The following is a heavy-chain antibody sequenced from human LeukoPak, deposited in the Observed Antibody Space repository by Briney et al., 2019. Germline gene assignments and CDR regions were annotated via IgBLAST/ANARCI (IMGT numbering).Heavy chain of an antibody. CDR1: GFTFSSYG. V-gene: IGHV3-30*02. D-gene: IGHD6-19*01. CDR3: AKDCYSSGWYSIQYYYYYMDV. Sequence: PGGSLRLSCAASGFTFSSYGMHWVRQAPGKGLEWVAFIRYDGSNKYYADSEKGRFTISRDNSKNTLYLQMNSLRAEDTAVYYCAKDCYSSGWYSIQYYYYYMDVWGKGTTVTVSS. CDR2: IRYDGSNK. J-gene: IGHJ6*03.